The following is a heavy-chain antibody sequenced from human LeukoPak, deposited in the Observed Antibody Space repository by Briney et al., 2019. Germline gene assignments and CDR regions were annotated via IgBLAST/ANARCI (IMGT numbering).Heavy chain of an antibody. Sequence: PGGSLRLSCAASGFTFSNYAVHWVRQAPGKGLDWVALISYDGSNKYYADSVKGRFTISRDNSKNTLYLQMNSLRAEDTAVYYCARSRLLWFGEGGSESFDYWGQGTLVTVSS. D-gene: IGHD3-10*01. V-gene: IGHV3-30-3*01. CDR2: ISYDGSNK. J-gene: IGHJ4*02. CDR3: ARSRLLWFGEGGSESFDY. CDR1: GFTFSNYA.